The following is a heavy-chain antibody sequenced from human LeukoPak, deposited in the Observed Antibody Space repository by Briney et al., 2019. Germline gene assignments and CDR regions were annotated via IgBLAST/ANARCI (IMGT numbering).Heavy chain of an antibody. CDR2: FYSSGST. CDR1: GDPLNDNLYY. V-gene: IGHV4-39*07. J-gene: IGHJ4*02. CDR3: VRDGRFDSACFDS. D-gene: IGHD6-19*01. Sequence: SETLSLTCNVSGDPLNDNLYYWGWIRQSPGKGLEWIGAFYSSGSTSSHSSLKSRVTISVDTSRTQLSLKLDSVTGTDTAVYYCVRDGRFDSACFDSWGPGILVTVSS.